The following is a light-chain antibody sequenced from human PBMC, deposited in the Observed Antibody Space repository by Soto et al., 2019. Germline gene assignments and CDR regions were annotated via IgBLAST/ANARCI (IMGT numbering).Light chain of an antibody. CDR2: EVS. J-gene: IGLJ2*01. CDR1: NNDIGAYKY. V-gene: IGLV2-14*01. Sequence: QSVLTQPPSASGSPGQSVTISCTGSNNDIGAYKYVSWYQHHPGKSPRLLIYEVSNRPSGVSNRFSASKSGNTASLTISGLQAEDEADYYCCSYRSSSTLVFGGGTQLTV. CDR3: CSYRSSSTLV.